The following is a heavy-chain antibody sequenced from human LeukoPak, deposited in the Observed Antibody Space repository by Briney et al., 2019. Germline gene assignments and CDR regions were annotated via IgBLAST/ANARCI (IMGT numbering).Heavy chain of an antibody. CDR3: ARDLDTSGYYSYFDP. J-gene: IGHJ5*02. V-gene: IGHV1-69*13. CDR2: IIPIFGTA. D-gene: IGHD3-22*01. Sequence: ASVKVSCKASGGTFSSYAISWVRQAPGQGLEWMGGIIPIFGTANYAQKFQGRATITADESTSTAYMELSSLRSEDTAVYYCARDLDTSGYYSYFDPWGQGTLVTVSS. CDR1: GGTFSSYA.